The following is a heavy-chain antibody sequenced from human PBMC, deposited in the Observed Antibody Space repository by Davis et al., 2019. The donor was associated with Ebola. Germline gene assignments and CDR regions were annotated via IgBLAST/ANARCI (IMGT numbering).Heavy chain of an antibody. CDR2: ISYDGSNK. CDR1: GFTFSSYA. D-gene: IGHD5-18*01. Sequence: GESLKISCAASGFTFSSYAMHWVRQAPGKGLEWVAVISYDGSNKYYADSVKGRFTISRDNSKNTLYLQMNSLRAEDTAVYYCAKDYSNGYRFDYWGQGTLVTVSS. J-gene: IGHJ4*02. CDR3: AKDYSNGYRFDY. V-gene: IGHV3-30-3*02.